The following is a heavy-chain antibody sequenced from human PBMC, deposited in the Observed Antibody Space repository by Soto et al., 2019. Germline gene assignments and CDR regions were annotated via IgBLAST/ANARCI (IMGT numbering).Heavy chain of an antibody. D-gene: IGHD3-22*01. V-gene: IGHV1-69*06. CDR2: IIPIFGTT. CDR1: GGTFSSYA. J-gene: IGHJ5*02. CDR3: ARNTDSSGYYYPWFEP. Sequence: GPQVKVSCKASGGTFSSYAISWVRQAPGQGLEWMGGIIPIFGTTNYAQKFQGRVTITADKSTSTAYMELSSLRSEDTAVYYCARNTDSSGYYYPWFEPWGQGTLVTVSS.